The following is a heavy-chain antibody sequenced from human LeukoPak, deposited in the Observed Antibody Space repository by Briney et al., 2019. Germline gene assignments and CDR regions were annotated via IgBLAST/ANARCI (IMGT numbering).Heavy chain of an antibody. CDR3: VRPIVPAAIGPWFDP. CDR2: IYTSGST. J-gene: IGHJ5*02. CDR1: GGSISSGSYY. V-gene: IGHV4-61*02. D-gene: IGHD2-2*01. Sequence: KPSQTLSLTCTVSGGSISSGSYYWSWIRQPAGKGLEWIGRIYTSGSTNYNPSLKSRVTISVDTSKNQFSLKLSSVTAADTAVYYCVRPIVPAAIGPWFDPWGQGTLVVVSS.